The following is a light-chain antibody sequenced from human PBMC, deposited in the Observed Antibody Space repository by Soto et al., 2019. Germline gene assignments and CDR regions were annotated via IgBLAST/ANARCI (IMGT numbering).Light chain of an antibody. CDR3: SSYTSSSTVV. CDR1: SSDIGGYNY. Sequence: QSVQTQPASVSGSPGQSITISCTGTSSDIGGYNYVSWYQQHPGKGPKLMIYDVSSRPSGVSHRFSGSKSGDTASLTISGLQAEDEADYYCSSYTSSSTVVFGGGTKVTV. J-gene: IGLJ2*01. CDR2: DVS. V-gene: IGLV2-14*03.